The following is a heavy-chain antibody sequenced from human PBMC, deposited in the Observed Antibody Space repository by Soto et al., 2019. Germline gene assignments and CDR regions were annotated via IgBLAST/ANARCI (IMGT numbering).Heavy chain of an antibody. CDR3: ARDSSSSNYYYYGMDV. J-gene: IGHJ6*02. Sequence: PGGSLRLSCSASGFTFSRYSMNWVRQAPGKGLQWVSSISASGGSAFYADAVKGRFTVSRDNSKNTVFLQMNSLRAEDTAVYYCARDSSSSNYYYYGMDVWGQGTTVTVSS. CDR2: ISASGGSA. D-gene: IGHD6-13*01. V-gene: IGHV3-23*01. CDR1: GFTFSRYS.